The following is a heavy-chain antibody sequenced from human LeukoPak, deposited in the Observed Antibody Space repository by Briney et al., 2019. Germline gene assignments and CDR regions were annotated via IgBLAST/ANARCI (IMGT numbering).Heavy chain of an antibody. J-gene: IGHJ6*02. CDR2: ITNSGGST. Sequence: GGSLRLSCAASGFTFSAFGMNWVRQAPGKGLEWVSTITNSGGSTYHVDSVKGRFTISRDNSKNTLYLQMNSLRAEDTALYHCARNNGMDVWGQGTTVIVSS. V-gene: IGHV3-23*01. CDR3: ARNNGMDV. CDR1: GFTFSAFG.